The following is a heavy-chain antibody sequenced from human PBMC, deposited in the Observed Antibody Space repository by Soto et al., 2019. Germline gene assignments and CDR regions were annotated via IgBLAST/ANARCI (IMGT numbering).Heavy chain of an antibody. D-gene: IGHD4-17*01. Sequence: QVQLQESGPGLVKPSQTLSLTCTVSGGSISSGDYFWAWIRQPPGKGLEWIGHIYYSGNTYYNPSVKSRVTISIDPPKNQFSLNLRSLTAADTAVYYCASDRRDYGDYRGRFDPWGQGTLVTVSS. CDR3: ASDRRDYGDYRGRFDP. CDR2: IYYSGNT. V-gene: IGHV4-30-4*01. CDR1: GGSISSGDYF. J-gene: IGHJ5*02.